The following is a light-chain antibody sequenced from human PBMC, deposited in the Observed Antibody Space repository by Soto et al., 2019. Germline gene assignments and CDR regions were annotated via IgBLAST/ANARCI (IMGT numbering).Light chain of an antibody. V-gene: IGLV3-21*02. CDR2: DDR. J-gene: IGLJ2*01. CDR1: NIGSKS. CDR3: QVADGSSDHPVV. Sequence: VLTQPPSVSVARGQTASITCGGNNIGSKSVHWYQQKPGQAPVVVVYDDRDRASGIPERFSGSNSGNTATLTISRVEVGDEADYYCQVADGSSDHPVVFGGGTKVTVL.